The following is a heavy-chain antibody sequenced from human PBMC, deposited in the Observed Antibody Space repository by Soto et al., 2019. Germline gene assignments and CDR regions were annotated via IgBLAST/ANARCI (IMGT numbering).Heavy chain of an antibody. CDR3: ARGPSWTLGRFDP. CDR1: GESFSGYY. V-gene: IGHV4-34*01. CDR2: INHSGST. Sequence: PSETLSLTCAVHGESFSGYYWSWIRQPPGKGLEWIGEINHSGSTNHNPSLESRVTISVDTSKNQFSLKLSSVTAADKAVYYCARGPSWTLGRFDPWGRGTLVTVSS. J-gene: IGHJ5*02. D-gene: IGHD5-12*01.